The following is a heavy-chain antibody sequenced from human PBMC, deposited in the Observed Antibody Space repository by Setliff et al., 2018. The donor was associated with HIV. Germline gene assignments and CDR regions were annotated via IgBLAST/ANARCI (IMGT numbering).Heavy chain of an antibody. CDR3: ASENCSGGFCYSDAFDI. J-gene: IGHJ3*02. Sequence: GGSLRLSCAASGFTFSRSWMHWVRQAPGKGLEWVSSISRSSSYIYSADSVKGRFTISRDNAKNALYLQMNSLRAEDTAVYYCASENCSGGFCYSDAFDIWGQGTMVTVSS. CDR1: GFTFSRSW. V-gene: IGHV3-21*01. CDR2: ISRSSSYI. D-gene: IGHD2-15*01.